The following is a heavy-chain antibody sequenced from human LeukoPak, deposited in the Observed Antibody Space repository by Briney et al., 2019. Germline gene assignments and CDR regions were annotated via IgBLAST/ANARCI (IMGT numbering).Heavy chain of an antibody. CDR2: IRPDGSEK. CDR1: GFTFNIHW. V-gene: IGHV3-7*01. D-gene: IGHD2-15*01. Sequence: QAGGSLRLSCEASGFTFNIHWMNWVRQAPGKGLEWLANIRPDGSEKVYVDSVRGRFTISRDNTKNSVYLQMNNLRSEDSAVYYCSGRSGFGSIYWGQGIRVTVSS. CDR3: SGRSGFGSIY. J-gene: IGHJ4*02.